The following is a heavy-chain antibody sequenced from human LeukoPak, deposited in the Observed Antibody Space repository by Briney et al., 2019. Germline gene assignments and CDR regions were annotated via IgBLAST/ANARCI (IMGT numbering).Heavy chain of an antibody. V-gene: IGHV2-5*02. CDR1: GFSLSTSGVG. CDR3: AHRPPREYYFDY. CDR2: IYWDDGK. Sequence: SGPTLVNPTQTLTLTCTFSGFSLSTSGVGVGWIRQPPGKALEWLALIYWDDGKRYSPSLKSRLTITKDTSKNQVVLTMTNMDPVDTATYYCAHRPPREYYFDYWGQGTLVTVSS. J-gene: IGHJ4*02.